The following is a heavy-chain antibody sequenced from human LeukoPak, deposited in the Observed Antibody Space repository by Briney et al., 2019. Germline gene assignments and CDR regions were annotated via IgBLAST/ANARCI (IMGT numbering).Heavy chain of an antibody. D-gene: IGHD5-24*01. CDR2: IYHSGST. CDR3: ARAGDGYTPYGMDV. J-gene: IGHJ6*02. V-gene: IGHV4-4*02. CDR1: GGSISSSNW. Sequence: PSETLSLTCAVSGGSISSSNWWSWVRQPPGKGLEWIGEIYHSGSTNYNPSLKSRVTISVDKSKNQFSLKLSSVTAADTAVYYCARAGDGYTPYGMDVWGQGTTVTVSS.